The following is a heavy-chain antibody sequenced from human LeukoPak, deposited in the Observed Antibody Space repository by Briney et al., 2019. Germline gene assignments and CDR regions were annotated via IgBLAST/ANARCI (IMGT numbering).Heavy chain of an antibody. V-gene: IGHV3-74*01. CDR2: INSDESSR. Sequence: LSCGPSAPTFSIPCTRCARHAPGGGREWLTRINSDESSRSFADSVRGRLTISRDNAKNTLYLQMNSLRAEDTAVYYCARNPTTYYYMDVWGKGTTVTVSS. J-gene: IGHJ6*03. D-gene: IGHD4-11*01. CDR1: APTFSIPC. CDR3: ARNPTTYYYMDV.